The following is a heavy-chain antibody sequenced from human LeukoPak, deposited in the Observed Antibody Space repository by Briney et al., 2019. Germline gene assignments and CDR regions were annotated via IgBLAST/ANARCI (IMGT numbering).Heavy chain of an antibody. D-gene: IGHD4-23*01. V-gene: IGHV3-9*01. CDR1: GFTFDDYA. CDR2: ISWNGGSI. Sequence: GGSLRLSCAASGFTFDDYAMHWVRQAPGKGLEWVSGISWNGGSIAYANSVEGRFTISRDNAKNSLYLQMNSLRAEDTALYYCAKDRRFTTVGSEFDYWGQGTLVTVSS. J-gene: IGHJ4*02. CDR3: AKDRRFTTVGSEFDY.